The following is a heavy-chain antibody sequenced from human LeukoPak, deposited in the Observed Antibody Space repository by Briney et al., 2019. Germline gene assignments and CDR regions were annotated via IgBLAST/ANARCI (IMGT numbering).Heavy chain of an antibody. V-gene: IGHV4-59*01. Sequence: NASETLSLTCTVSGGSINNYYWSWIRQPPGKGLEWIGYIYYSGSTNYNPSLKSRVTISVDTSKNQFSLKLSSVTAADTAVYYCARESIAARTLDYWGQGTLVTVSS. J-gene: IGHJ4*02. CDR1: GGSINNYY. CDR2: IYYSGST. D-gene: IGHD6-6*01. CDR3: ARESIAARTLDY.